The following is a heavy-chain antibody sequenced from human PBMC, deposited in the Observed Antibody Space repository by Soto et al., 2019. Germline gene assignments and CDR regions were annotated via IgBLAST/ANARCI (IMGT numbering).Heavy chain of an antibody. Sequence: QLQLQESGSGLVKPSQTLSLTCAVSGDSISSGGYSWSWIRQPPGKGLEWIGYIYHSGSTYYNPSLRSRVTISVDRSKDQFSLTLSSVTAADTAMYYCARPLWEVGGAFDIWGQGTMVTVSS. V-gene: IGHV4-30-2*01. J-gene: IGHJ3*02. CDR3: ARPLWEVGGAFDI. CDR1: GDSISSGGYS. D-gene: IGHD1-26*01. CDR2: IYHSGST.